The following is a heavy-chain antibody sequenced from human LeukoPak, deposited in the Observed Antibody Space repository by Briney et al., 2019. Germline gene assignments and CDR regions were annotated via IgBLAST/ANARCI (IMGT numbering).Heavy chain of an antibody. V-gene: IGHV4-59*01. Sequence: SETLSLTCTVSGGSISSYYWSWIRQPPGKGLEWIGDIYYSGSTNYNPSLKSRVTISVDTSKDQFSLKLSSVTAADTAVYYCARVHTMGYYFDYWGQGTLVTVSS. D-gene: IGHD3-3*01. CDR2: IYYSGST. J-gene: IGHJ4*02. CDR1: GGSISSYY. CDR3: ARVHTMGYYFDY.